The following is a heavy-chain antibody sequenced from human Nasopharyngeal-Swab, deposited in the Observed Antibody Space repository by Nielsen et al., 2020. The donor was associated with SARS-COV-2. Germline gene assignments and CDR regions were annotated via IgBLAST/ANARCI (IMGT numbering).Heavy chain of an antibody. CDR2: MYYGGST. D-gene: IGHD3-10*01. Sequence: SETLSLTCNVSGGSISSDYWSWIRQPPGKGLEWIGYMYYGGSTHYNPSLKSRVTTSVDTSKDQLSLKLNSVTAADTAVYYCARSSGFRDGTFDIWGQGTMVTVSS. CDR1: GGSISSDY. J-gene: IGHJ3*02. V-gene: IGHV4-59*01. CDR3: ARSSGFRDGTFDI.